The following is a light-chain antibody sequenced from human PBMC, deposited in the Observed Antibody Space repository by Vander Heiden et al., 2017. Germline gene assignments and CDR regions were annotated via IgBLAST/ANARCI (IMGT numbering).Light chain of an antibody. Sequence: DIHMTQSPSSLSASVGDRVTITCRASQDISSYLAWFQQKPGKAPKSLMYAASRLQSGVPSKFSGSGSGTDFTLTISSLQPEDFATYYCLQYNSYPRTFGGGTKVEIK. V-gene: IGKV1-16*02. CDR3: LQYNSYPRT. CDR1: QDISSY. J-gene: IGKJ4*01. CDR2: AAS.